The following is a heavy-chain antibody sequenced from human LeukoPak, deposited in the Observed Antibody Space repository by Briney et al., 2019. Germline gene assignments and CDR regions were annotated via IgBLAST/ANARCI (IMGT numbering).Heavy chain of an antibody. D-gene: IGHD3-22*01. CDR1: GGSISSNY. Sequence: SETLSLTCTVSGGSISSNYWTWMRQPPGKGLEWIGYFYYSGITTYNPSLKSRVTTSVDTSKNQFSLKLSSVTAADTAIYYCARHEGVSGYYPLDYWGRGTLVTVSS. J-gene: IGHJ4*02. V-gene: IGHV4-59*08. CDR3: ARHEGVSGYYPLDY. CDR2: FYYSGIT.